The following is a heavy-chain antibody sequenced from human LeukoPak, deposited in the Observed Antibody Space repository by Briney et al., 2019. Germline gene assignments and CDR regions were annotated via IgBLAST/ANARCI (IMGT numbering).Heavy chain of an antibody. CDR2: ISGDGGST. CDR3: AKDLWGSGSSSWYTVAFDY. Sequence: GGSLRLSCAASGFTFDDYAMHWVRQAPGKGLEWVALISGDGGSTYYADSVKGRFTISRDNSKNSLYLQMNSLRTEDTALYYCAKDLWGSGSSSWYTVAFDYWGQGTLVTVSS. J-gene: IGHJ4*02. CDR1: GFTFDDYA. D-gene: IGHD6-13*01. V-gene: IGHV3-43*02.